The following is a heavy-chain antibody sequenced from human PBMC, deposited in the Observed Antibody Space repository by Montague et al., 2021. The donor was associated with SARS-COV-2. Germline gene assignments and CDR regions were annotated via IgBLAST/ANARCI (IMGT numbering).Heavy chain of an antibody. Sequence: SLRLSCAASGFTFSSFAMSWVRQAPGMGLEWVSIIYTGGSRTHYTDSVKGRFIISRDDSKNTLYLQMNGLRVEDTAIYYCSGNMYFYDSRGYQNIDYWGQGILVAVSS. D-gene: IGHD3-22*01. J-gene: IGHJ4*02. CDR3: SGNMYFYDSRGYQNIDY. CDR2: IYTGGSRT. V-gene: IGHV3-23*03. CDR1: GFTFSSFA.